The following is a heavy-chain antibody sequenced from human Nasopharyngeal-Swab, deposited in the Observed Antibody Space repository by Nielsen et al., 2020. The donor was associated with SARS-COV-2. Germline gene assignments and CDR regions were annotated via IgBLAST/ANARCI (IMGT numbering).Heavy chain of an antibody. CDR2: INTNTGNP. D-gene: IGHD3-10*01. CDR3: AREGSDGSGPGDFDY. Sequence: WVRQAPGQGLEWMGWINTNTGNPTYGQGFTGRFVFSLDTSVSTAYLQISSLKAEDTAVYYCAREGSDGSGPGDFDYWGQGTLVTVSS. V-gene: IGHV7-4-1*02. J-gene: IGHJ4*02.